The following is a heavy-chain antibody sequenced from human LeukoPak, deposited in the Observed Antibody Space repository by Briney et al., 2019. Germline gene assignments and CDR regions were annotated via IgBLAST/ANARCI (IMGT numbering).Heavy chain of an antibody. CDR3: AREGDYGDSSKCFYYMDV. D-gene: IGHD4-17*01. CDR2: IYTSENT. Sequence: SETLSLTCTVSGGYIGSYYWSWIRQPAGKGLEWIGRIYTSENTDYNPPLKSRVTMSVDMSTSQFSLRLTSVTAADTAVYYCAREGDYGDSSKCFYYMDVWGTGTTVTVSS. V-gene: IGHV4-4*07. J-gene: IGHJ6*03. CDR1: GGYIGSYY.